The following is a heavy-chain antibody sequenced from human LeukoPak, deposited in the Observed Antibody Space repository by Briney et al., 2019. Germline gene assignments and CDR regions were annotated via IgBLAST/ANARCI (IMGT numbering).Heavy chain of an antibody. V-gene: IGHV3-23*01. J-gene: IGHJ4*02. CDR2: ISGSGGST. Sequence: GGSLRLSCAASGFTFSSYGMSWVRQAPGKGLEWVSAISGSGGSTYYADSVKGRFTISRDNSKNTLYLQMNSLRAEDTAVYYYAKRPMIVRYFDYWGQGTLVTVSS. CDR1: GFTFSSYG. D-gene: IGHD3-22*01. CDR3: AKRPMIVRYFDY.